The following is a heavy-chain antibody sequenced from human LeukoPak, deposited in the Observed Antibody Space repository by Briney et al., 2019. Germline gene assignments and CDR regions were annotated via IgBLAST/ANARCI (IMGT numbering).Heavy chain of an antibody. D-gene: IGHD6-13*01. Sequence: SETLSLTCAVYGGSLSGYYWSWIRQPPGKGLEWIGEINHSGSTNYNPSLKSRVTISVDTSKNQFSLKLSSVTAADTAVYYCARRSYSSSRYYYYYMDVWGKGTTVTISS. J-gene: IGHJ6*03. CDR2: INHSGST. CDR1: GGSLSGYY. CDR3: ARRSYSSSRYYYYYMDV. V-gene: IGHV4-34*01.